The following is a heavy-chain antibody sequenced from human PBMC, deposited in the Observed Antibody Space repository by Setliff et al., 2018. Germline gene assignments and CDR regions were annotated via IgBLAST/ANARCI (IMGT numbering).Heavy chain of an antibody. D-gene: IGHD5-18*01. Sequence: ASVKVSCKTSGFSFSTFGFSWVRQAPGQGLEWMGWISPYNGDTKSAQKFQGRVTMTRDTSTTTVYMELSSLRSDDTAVYYCARAPLESGYYYGQGHYFDYWGQGTLVTVSS. CDR1: GFSFSTFG. J-gene: IGHJ4*02. CDR3: ARAPLESGYYYGQGHYFDY. CDR2: ISPYNGDT. V-gene: IGHV1-18*01.